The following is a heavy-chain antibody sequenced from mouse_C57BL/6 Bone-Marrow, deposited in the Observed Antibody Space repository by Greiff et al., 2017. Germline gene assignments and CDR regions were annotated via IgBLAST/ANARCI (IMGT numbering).Heavy chain of an antibody. V-gene: IGHV1-64*01. J-gene: IGHJ4*01. Sequence: QVQLQQPGAELVKPGASVKLSCKASGYTFTSYWMHWVKQRPGQGLEWIGMIHPNSGSTNYNEKFKSKATLTVAKSSCTAYMQLSSLTSEDSAVYYCARFSHYSGSSYYAMDYWGQGTSVTVSS. CDR3: ARFSHYSGSSYYAMDY. CDR2: IHPNSGST. D-gene: IGHD1-1*01. CDR1: GYTFTSYW.